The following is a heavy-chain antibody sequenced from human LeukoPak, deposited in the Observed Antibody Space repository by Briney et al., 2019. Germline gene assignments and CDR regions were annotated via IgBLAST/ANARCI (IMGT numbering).Heavy chain of an antibody. Sequence: GGSLRLSCAASGFTFSSYNMNWVRQAPGKGLEWLSFISSSSSRIFYAESVKGRFTISRDNAKNVLNLQMNSLRADDTAVYYCARLGAHKVWVDGSSGGEYHYYGMDVWGQGTTVTVSS. V-gene: IGHV3-48*04. D-gene: IGHD3-10*01. CDR1: GFTFSSYN. J-gene: IGHJ6*02. CDR3: ARLGAHKVWVDGSSGGEYHYYGMDV. CDR2: ISSSSSRI.